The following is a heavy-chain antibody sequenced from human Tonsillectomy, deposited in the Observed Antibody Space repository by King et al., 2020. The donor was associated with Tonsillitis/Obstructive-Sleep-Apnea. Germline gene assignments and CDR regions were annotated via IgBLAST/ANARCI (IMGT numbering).Heavy chain of an antibody. Sequence: VQLPQWGAGLLKPSETLSLTCAVYGGSFSGYYWSWIRQPPGKGLEWIGEINHSGSTNYNPSLKSRVTISVDTSKNQFSLKLSSVTAADTAVYYCARLEGSSGWYLFDYWGQGTLVTVSS. CDR2: INHSGST. V-gene: IGHV4-34*01. J-gene: IGHJ4*02. D-gene: IGHD6-19*01. CDR1: GGSFSGYY. CDR3: ARLEGSSGWYLFDY.